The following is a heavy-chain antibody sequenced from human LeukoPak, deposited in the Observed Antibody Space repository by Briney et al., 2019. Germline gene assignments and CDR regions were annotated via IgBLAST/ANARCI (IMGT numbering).Heavy chain of an antibody. V-gene: IGHV3-11*01. CDR1: GFTFSYYY. J-gene: IGHJ4*02. CDR2: ISGSGSTI. D-gene: IGHD4-17*01. Sequence: PGGSLRLSCAASGFTFSYYYMSWIRQAPGKGLEWVSYISGSGSTIYYADSVKGRFTISRDNAKNSLYLQMNSLRAEDTAVYYCARDLDYGVYADYWGQGTLVTVSS. CDR3: ARDLDYGVYADY.